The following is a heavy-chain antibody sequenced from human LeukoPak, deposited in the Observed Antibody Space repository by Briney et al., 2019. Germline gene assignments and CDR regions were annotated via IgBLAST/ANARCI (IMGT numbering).Heavy chain of an antibody. J-gene: IGHJ6*03. CDR2: ISRDSDAL. D-gene: IGHD4-11*01. Sequence: NSGGSLRLSCAASGLTFSDFYMSWVRQAPGKGLEWISYISRDSDALYYADSLKGRFTISRDNAKNSLYLQMNSLRAEDTAVYYCARAPLTTVTIGLNYYYYYYMDVWGKGTTVTVSS. CDR3: ARAPLTTVTIGLNYYYYYYMDV. CDR1: GLTFSDFY. V-gene: IGHV3-11*04.